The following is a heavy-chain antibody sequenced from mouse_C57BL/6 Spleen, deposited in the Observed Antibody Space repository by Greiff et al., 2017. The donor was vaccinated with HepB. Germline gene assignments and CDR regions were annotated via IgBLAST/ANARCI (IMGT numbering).Heavy chain of an antibody. CDR3: VSSSYNYAMDY. CDR1: GFSFNTYA. CDR2: IRSKSNNYAT. Sequence: EVQLVESGGGLVQPKGSLKLSCAASGFSFNTYAMNWVRQAPGKGLEWVARIRSKSNNYATYYADSVKDRFTISRDDSESMLYLQMNNLKTEDTAMYYCVSSSYNYAMDYWGQGTSVTVSS. J-gene: IGHJ4*01. D-gene: IGHD1-1*01. V-gene: IGHV10-1*01.